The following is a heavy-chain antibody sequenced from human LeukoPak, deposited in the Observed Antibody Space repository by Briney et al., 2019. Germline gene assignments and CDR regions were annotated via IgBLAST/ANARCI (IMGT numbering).Heavy chain of an antibody. CDR2: ITATGDTA. V-gene: IGHV3-23*01. CDR1: GFTFSSYS. D-gene: IGHD6-19*01. J-gene: IGHJ4*02. CDR3: AGDRNSDWYSPLDY. Sequence: HSGGSLRLSCAASGFTFSSYSMNWVRQAPGKGLEWVAIITATGDTAYYADSVKGRFTISRDNSRNTVYMQMDSLRAEDTAIYFCAGDRNSDWYSPLDYWGQGTQVTVSP.